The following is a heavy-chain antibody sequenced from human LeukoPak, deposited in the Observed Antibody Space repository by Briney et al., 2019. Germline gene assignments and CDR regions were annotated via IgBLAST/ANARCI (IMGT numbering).Heavy chain of an antibody. D-gene: IGHD2-2*01. V-gene: IGHV3-23*01. CDR1: GFTFSNYA. CDR2: INGGGGGGT. J-gene: IGHJ5*02. Sequence: GGSLRLSCAASGFTFSNYAMSWVRQAPGKGLEWVSGINGGGGGGTFHADPVRGRFTISRDNSKNTLYLQMSSLRAEDTAVYYCAASLPNIVVVPAAKGPFGSWGQGTLVTVSS. CDR3: AASLPNIVVVPAAKGPFGS.